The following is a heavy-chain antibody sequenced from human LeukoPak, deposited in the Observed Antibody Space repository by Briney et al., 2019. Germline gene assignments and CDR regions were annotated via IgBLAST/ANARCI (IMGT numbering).Heavy chain of an antibody. CDR2: ISSSSSYI. Sequence: GGALRLSCAASGFTFSSYSMNWVRQAPGKGLEWVSSISSSSSYIYYADPVKGRFTISRDNAKKSLYLQMNSLRAEDTAVYYCARDLRAVAVAGTGYWGQGTLVTVSS. CDR1: GFTFSSYS. J-gene: IGHJ4*02. D-gene: IGHD6-19*01. V-gene: IGHV3-21*01. CDR3: ARDLRAVAVAGTGY.